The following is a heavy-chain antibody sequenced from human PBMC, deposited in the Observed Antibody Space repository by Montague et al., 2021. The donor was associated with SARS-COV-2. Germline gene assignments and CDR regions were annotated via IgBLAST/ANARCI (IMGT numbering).Heavy chain of an antibody. Sequence: SLRLSCAASGFTFSSYEMNWVRQAPGKGLEWISKIINSGSSTYYXDSVKGRFTISRDSAKNSLYLQMNSLRAEDTAVYYCATYYYNSDHVRSAWGQGTLVTVSS. CDR1: GFTFSSYE. J-gene: IGHJ5*02. CDR2: IINSGSST. V-gene: IGHV3-48*03. D-gene: IGHD3-10*01. CDR3: ATYYYNSDHVRSA.